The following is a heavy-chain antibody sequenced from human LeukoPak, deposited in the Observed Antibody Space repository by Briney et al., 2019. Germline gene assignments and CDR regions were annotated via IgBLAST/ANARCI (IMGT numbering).Heavy chain of an antibody. CDR3: AREGFQDYDCVWGSYRYHHFDY. Sequence: GGSLRLSCAASGFTFSSYSMNWVRQAPGKGLEWVSSISSSSSYIYYADSVKGRFTISRDNAKNSLYLQMNSLRAEDTAVYYCAREGFQDYDCVWGSYRYHHFDYWGQGTLVTVSS. V-gene: IGHV3-21*01. D-gene: IGHD3-16*02. CDR1: GFTFSSYS. CDR2: ISSSSSYI. J-gene: IGHJ4*02.